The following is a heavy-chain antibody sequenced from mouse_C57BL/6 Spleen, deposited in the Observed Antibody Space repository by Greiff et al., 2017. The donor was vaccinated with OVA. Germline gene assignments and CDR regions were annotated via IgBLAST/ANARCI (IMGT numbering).Heavy chain of an antibody. V-gene: IGHV1-5*01. CDR1: GYTFTSYW. CDR2: IYPGNSDT. Sequence: VQLQQSGTVLARPGASVKMSCKTSGYTFTSYWMHWVKQRPGQGLEWIGAIYPGNSDTSYNQKFKGKAKLTAVTSASTAYMELSSLTNEDSAVYYCTRSTTVEAHFDYWGQGTTLTVSS. CDR3: TRSTTVEAHFDY. J-gene: IGHJ2*01. D-gene: IGHD1-1*01.